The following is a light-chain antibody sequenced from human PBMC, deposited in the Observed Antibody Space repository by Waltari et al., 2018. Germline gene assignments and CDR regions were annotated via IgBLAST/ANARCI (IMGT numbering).Light chain of an antibody. CDR1: QRIGRW. CDR2: KAS. Sequence: QMTQSPSSLSASVGDNVTSTCRASQRIGRWLAWYRQKPGKAPNILIYKASDLQGGVPSRFSGSGSETEFSLTISGLQPDDFATYYCQQYSSFPYTFGQGTTLDIK. V-gene: IGKV1-5*03. J-gene: IGKJ2*01. CDR3: QQYSSFPYT.